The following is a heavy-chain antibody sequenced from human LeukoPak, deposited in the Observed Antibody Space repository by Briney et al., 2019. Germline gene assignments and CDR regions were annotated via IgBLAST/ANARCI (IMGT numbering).Heavy chain of an antibody. CDR3: ARGGGGPLSSPSLYFQH. Sequence: ASVKVSCKASGGSFSRYAISWVRQAPGQGLEWMGGIIPIFGTANYAQKFQGRVTITADESTSTAYMELSSLRSEDTAVYYCARGGGGPLSSPSLYFQHWGQGTLVTVSS. CDR2: IIPIFGTA. J-gene: IGHJ1*01. CDR1: GGSFSRYA. V-gene: IGHV1-69*13. D-gene: IGHD2-2*01.